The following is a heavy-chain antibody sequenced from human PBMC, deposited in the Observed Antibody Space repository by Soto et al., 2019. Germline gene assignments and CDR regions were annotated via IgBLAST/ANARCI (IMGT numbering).Heavy chain of an antibody. CDR1: GFTFSSYW. D-gene: IGHD2-2*01. CDR3: ARDWSLNYQTHLYYFDY. V-gene: IGHV3-7*01. Sequence: GSLRLSCAASGFTFSSYWMSWVRQAPGKGLEWVANIKQDGSEKYYVDSVKGRFTISRDNAKNSLYLQMNSLRAEDTAVYYCARDWSLNYQTHLYYFDYWGQGTLVTVSS. CDR2: IKQDGSEK. J-gene: IGHJ4*02.